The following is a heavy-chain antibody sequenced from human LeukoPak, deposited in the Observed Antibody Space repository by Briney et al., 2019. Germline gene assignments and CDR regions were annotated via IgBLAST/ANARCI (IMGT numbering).Heavy chain of an antibody. D-gene: IGHD3-22*01. V-gene: IGHV4-30-2*01. Sequence: SETLSLTCAVSGGSIVTNDYSWNWIRQPPGKGLEWIGYIYHNGATYYNPSLKSRVTMSLDGSKNQFSLRLNSVTAADTAVYYCARGGYYDSSGYYYRPVPLYYYYDMDVWGQGTTVTVSS. CDR3: ARGGYYDSSGYYYRPVPLYYYYDMDV. CDR1: GGSIVTNDYS. CDR2: IYHNGAT. J-gene: IGHJ6*02.